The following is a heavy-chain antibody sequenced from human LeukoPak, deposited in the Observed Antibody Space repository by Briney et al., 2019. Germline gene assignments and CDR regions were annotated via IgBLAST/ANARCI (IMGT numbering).Heavy chain of an antibody. Sequence: ASVKVSCKASGYTFTSFGISWVRQAPGQGLEWMGWISAYNGNTNYAQKLQGRVTMTTDTSTSTAYMELRSLRYDDTAVYYCARGFNYYDSSGGDYWGQGTLVTVSS. CDR1: GYTFTSFG. CDR2: ISAYNGNT. V-gene: IGHV1-18*01. J-gene: IGHJ4*02. D-gene: IGHD3-22*01. CDR3: ARGFNYYDSSGGDY.